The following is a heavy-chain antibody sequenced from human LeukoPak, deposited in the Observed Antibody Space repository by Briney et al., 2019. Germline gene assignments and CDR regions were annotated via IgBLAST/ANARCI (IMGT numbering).Heavy chain of an antibody. J-gene: IGHJ6*03. CDR2: IIPIFGTA. D-gene: IGHD2-2*01. Sequence: ASVKVSCKASGFTFTTSGFSWVRQAPGQGLEWMGGIIPIFGTANYAQKFQGRVTITTDESTSTAYMELSSLRSEDTAVYYCARGPVVPANYYYYYMDVWGKGTTVTVSS. V-gene: IGHV1-69*05. CDR3: ARGPVVPANYYYYYMDV. CDR1: GFTFTTSG.